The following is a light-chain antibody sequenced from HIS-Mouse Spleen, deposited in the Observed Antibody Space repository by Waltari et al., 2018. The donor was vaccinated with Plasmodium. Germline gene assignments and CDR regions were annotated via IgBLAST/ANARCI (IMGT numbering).Light chain of an antibody. J-gene: IGKJ1*01. CDR3: QQYGSSPRT. V-gene: IGKV3-20*01. Sequence: EMVLTQSPGTLSLSPGESATLSCRASQRVSSSYLAWYQQKPGQAPRLLIYVASSRATGIPDRFSGSGSGTDFTLTISSLEPEDFAVYYCQQYGSSPRTFGQGTKVEIK. CDR2: VAS. CDR1: QRVSSSY.